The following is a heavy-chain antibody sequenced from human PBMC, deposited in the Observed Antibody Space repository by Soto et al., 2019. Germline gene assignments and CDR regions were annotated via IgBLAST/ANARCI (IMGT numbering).Heavy chain of an antibody. V-gene: IGHV4-59*01. CDR1: GGSISSYY. CDR3: ARDVVTTVTSVRYFDL. J-gene: IGHJ2*01. CDR2: IYYSGST. Sequence: QVQLQESGPGLVKPSETLSLTCTVSGGSISSYYWSWIRQPPGKGLEWIGYIYYSGSTNYNPSLKSRVTISVETSKNQFSLKLSSVTAADTAVYYCARDVVTTVTSVRYFDLWGRGTLVTVSS. D-gene: IGHD4-17*01.